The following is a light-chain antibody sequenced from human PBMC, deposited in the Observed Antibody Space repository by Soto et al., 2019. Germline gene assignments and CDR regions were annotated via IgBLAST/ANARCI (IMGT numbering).Light chain of an antibody. J-gene: IGKJ1*01. Sequence: IVMTQSPATLSVFTGGRASLSCRASQSVSNNLAWYQKKPGQAPRLLIYGASTRAAGISVRFSGSGSGTEFTLIISSLQSDDSALCYCQQYHNAGSTFGQGTKVEI. CDR1: QSVSNN. CDR3: QQYHNAGST. CDR2: GAS. V-gene: IGKV3-15*01.